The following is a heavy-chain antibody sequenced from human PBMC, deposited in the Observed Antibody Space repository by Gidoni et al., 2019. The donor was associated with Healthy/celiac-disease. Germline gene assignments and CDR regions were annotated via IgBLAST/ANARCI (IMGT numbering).Heavy chain of an antibody. D-gene: IGHD6-13*01. J-gene: IGHJ3*02. Sequence: QEQLVQSGAEVKKPGAAVKVSCKASGYTFTSYYMHWVRQATGQGLEWMGIINPSGGSTSYAQKFQGRVTMTRDTSTSTVYMELSSLRSEDTAVYYCASGIAGDAFDIWGQGTMVTVSS. CDR2: INPSGGST. CDR1: GYTFTSYY. V-gene: IGHV1-46*01. CDR3: ASGIAGDAFDI.